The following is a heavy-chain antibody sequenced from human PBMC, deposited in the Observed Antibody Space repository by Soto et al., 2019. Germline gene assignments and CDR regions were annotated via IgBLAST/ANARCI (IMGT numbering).Heavy chain of an antibody. CDR1: GFTFSSYA. J-gene: IGHJ4*02. CDR2: ISSNGGST. Sequence: EVQLVESGGGLVQPGGSLRLSCAASGFTFSSYAMHWVRQAPGKGLEYVSAISSNGGSTYYANSVKGRFTISRDNSKNTLYLQMGSLRAEDMAVYYCARGRSGYEFDYWGQGTLVTVFS. V-gene: IGHV3-64*01. D-gene: IGHD5-12*01. CDR3: ARGRSGYEFDY.